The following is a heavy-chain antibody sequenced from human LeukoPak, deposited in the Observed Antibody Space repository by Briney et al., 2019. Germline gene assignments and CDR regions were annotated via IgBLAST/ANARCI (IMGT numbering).Heavy chain of an antibody. CDR3: ARLGRRFYNMDV. CDR1: GGSISNYY. J-gene: IGHJ6*02. Sequence: SETLSLTCTVSGGSISNYYWSWIRQPPGKGLEWIGYIYYSGSSNYNPSLKSRVTISVGTSKNQFSLKLNSVTAADTAVYYCARLGRRFYNMDVWGQGTTVTVSS. V-gene: IGHV4-59*12. D-gene: IGHD2/OR15-2a*01. CDR2: IYYSGSS.